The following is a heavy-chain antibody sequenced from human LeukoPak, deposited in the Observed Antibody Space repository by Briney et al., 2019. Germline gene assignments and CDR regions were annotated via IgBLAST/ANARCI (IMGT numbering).Heavy chain of an antibody. Sequence: GGSLRLSCAASGFTFSSYEMNWVRQAPGKGLEWVSGLNWDGGTTGHADSVKGRFTISRDNAKNSLYLQMNSLRAEDTAVYYCARDRKLPGTTITMIVVDGAFDIWGQGTMVTVSS. J-gene: IGHJ3*02. D-gene: IGHD3-22*01. CDR2: LNWDGGTT. CDR1: GFTFSSYE. V-gene: IGHV3-20*04. CDR3: ARDRKLPGTTITMIVVDGAFDI.